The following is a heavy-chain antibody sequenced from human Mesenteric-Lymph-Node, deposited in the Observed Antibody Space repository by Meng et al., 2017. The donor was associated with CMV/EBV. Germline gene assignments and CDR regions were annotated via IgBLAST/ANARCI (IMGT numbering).Heavy chain of an antibody. J-gene: IGHJ5*02. V-gene: IGHV1-2*06. Sequence: QLQLLQSRAEVGKPGASVMVSCKASGYTFTDFYIHWVRQAPGQGLEWMGRINPNSGVSNSAQNFQGRVTMTRDTSISTAYMELGRLTSDDTAVYYCARDNVNPEGFDPWGQGTLVTVSS. CDR1: GYTFTDFY. CDR2: INPNSGVS. D-gene: IGHD2/OR15-2a*01. CDR3: ARDNVNPEGFDP.